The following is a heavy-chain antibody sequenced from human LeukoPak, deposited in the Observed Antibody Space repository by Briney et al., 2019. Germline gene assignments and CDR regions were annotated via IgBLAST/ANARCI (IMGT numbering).Heavy chain of an antibody. V-gene: IGHV1-2*02. CDR1: GYTFTGYY. CDR3: ARDPSPETYFDY. J-gene: IGHJ4*02. Sequence: ASVKVSCKASGYTFTGYYMHWVRQAPGQGLEWMGWINPNSGGTNYAQKFQGRVTVTRDTSISTAYMELSSLRSDDTAVYYCARDPSPETYFDYWGQGTLVTVSS. CDR2: INPNSGGT. D-gene: IGHD5-24*01.